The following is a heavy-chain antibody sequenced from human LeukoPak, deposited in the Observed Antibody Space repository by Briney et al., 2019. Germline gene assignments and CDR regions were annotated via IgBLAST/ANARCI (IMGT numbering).Heavy chain of an antibody. D-gene: IGHD2-15*01. J-gene: IGHJ4*02. V-gene: IGHV4-39*01. CDR3: ASRGCSGRSCRLPLIGPFDY. CDR1: GSSINSSSYY. Sequence: SETLSLTCIVSGSSINSSSYYWGWVRHPPGKGLEWTGCIFCSGCTYYNPSLQSRVTMSVDSSRNQFSLKLSSVTAADTAVYYCASRGCSGRSCRLPLIGPFDYWGQGTLVTVSS. CDR2: IFCSGCT.